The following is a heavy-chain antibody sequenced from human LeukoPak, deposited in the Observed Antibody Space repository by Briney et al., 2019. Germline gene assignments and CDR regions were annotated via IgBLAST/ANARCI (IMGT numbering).Heavy chain of an antibody. D-gene: IGHD4-17*01. Sequence: KPSETLSLTCTVSGGSISISSYYWGWIRQPPGTGLEWIGSIYYSGNTYYNPSLKSRVTMSVDTSKNQFSLRLSSVTAADTAVYYCARESAYGDYGIGWFDPWGQGTLVTVSS. J-gene: IGHJ5*02. V-gene: IGHV4-39*02. CDR1: GGSISISSYY. CDR3: ARESAYGDYGIGWFDP. CDR2: IYYSGNT.